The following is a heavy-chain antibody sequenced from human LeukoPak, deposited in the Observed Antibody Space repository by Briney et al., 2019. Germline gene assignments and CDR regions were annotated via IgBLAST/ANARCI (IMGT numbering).Heavy chain of an antibody. D-gene: IGHD3-22*01. Sequence: GGSLRLSCAASGFTFSSYGMHWVRQAPGKGLEGVAVIWYDGSNKYYADSVKGRFTISRDNSKNTLYLQMNSLRAEDTAVYYCARANTYYYDSSGYSPGILDYWAREPWSPSPQ. CDR3: ARANTYYYDSSGYSPGILDY. CDR2: IWYDGSNK. V-gene: IGHV3-33*01. J-gene: IGHJ4*02. CDR1: GFTFSSYG.